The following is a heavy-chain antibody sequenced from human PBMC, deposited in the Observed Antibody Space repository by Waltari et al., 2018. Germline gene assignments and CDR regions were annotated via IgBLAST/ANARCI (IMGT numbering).Heavy chain of an antibody. D-gene: IGHD1-26*01. CDR2: IWYDGSNK. CDR3: ANGELLTFDY. CDR1: GFTFSSYG. J-gene: IGHJ4*02. Sequence: QVQLVESGGGVVQPGRSLRLSCAASGFTFSSYGMHWVRQAPGKGLEWVAVIWYDGSNKYYADSVKGRFTISRDNSKNTLYLQMNSLRAEDTAVYYCANGELLTFDYWGQGTLVTVSS. V-gene: IGHV3-33*06.